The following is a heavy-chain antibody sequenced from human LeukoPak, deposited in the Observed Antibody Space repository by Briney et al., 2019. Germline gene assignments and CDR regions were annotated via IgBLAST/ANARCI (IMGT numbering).Heavy chain of an antibody. CDR1: GGSISSISYY. Sequence: PSETLSLTCTVSGGSISSISYYWGWIRQPPGKGLKWIGSLYYGGSTYYNPSLKSRVTISVDMSKNQFSLMLSSVTAVDTAVYYCAREDTATATGALDIWGQGAMVTVSS. CDR3: AREDTATATGALDI. J-gene: IGHJ3*02. CDR2: LYYGGST. V-gene: IGHV4-39*01. D-gene: IGHD5-18*01.